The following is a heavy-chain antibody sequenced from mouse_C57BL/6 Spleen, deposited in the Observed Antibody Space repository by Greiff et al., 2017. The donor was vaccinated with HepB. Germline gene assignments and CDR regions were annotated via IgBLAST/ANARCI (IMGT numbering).Heavy chain of an antibody. CDR3: ARYSNSIVDY. J-gene: IGHJ4*01. Sequence: EVKLMESGGGLVQPGGSLKLSCAASGFTFSDYYMYWVRQTPEKRLEWVAYISNGGGSTYYPDTVKGRFTISRDNAKNTLYLQMSRLKSEDTAMYYCARYSNSIVDYWGQGTSVTVSS. CDR2: ISNGGGST. V-gene: IGHV5-12*01. D-gene: IGHD2-5*01. CDR1: GFTFSDYY.